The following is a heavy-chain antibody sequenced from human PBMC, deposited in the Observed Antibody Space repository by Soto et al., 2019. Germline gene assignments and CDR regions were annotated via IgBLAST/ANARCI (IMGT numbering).Heavy chain of an antibody. Sequence: QVQLQESGPGLVKPSQTLSLTCTVSGGYISSGDYYWSWIRHHPRKGLEWIGNIYSSGSTYYNPSLRSRVTISADTSKHQFTLMLSSVTAADKGAYYCVRDYDDDTSRNDACDIGCEGTMVTVSS. CDR1: GGYISSGDYY. D-gene: IGHD3-22*01. CDR2: IYSSGST. V-gene: IGHV4-31*03. J-gene: IGHJ3*02. CDR3: VRDYDDDTSRNDACDI.